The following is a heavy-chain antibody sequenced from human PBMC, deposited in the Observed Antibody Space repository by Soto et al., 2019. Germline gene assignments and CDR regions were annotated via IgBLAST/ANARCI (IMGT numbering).Heavy chain of an antibody. CDR1: GDSIDNRSYY. V-gene: IGHV4-39*01. CDR3: ARQRTSVVTQDYFYS. D-gene: IGHD2-21*02. CDR2: IYYSGRT. J-gene: IGHJ4*02. Sequence: AETLSLTCPVTGDSIDNRSYYWGWIRQPPGKGLERIGSIYYSGRTYNDPSLKRRVSMSVDTSKNQFSLKLRSVTAADTALYYCARQRTSVVTQDYFYSGAQGSLVT.